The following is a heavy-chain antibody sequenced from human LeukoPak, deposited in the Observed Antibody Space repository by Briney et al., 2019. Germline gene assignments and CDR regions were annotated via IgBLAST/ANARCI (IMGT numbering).Heavy chain of an antibody. D-gene: IGHD2-21*01. Sequence: GASVKVSCKASGGTFSSYAISWVRQAPGQGLEWMGRIIPILGIANYAQKFQGRVTITADKSTSTAYMELSSLRSEDTAVYYCARESMAYCGGDCYRDFDYWGQEPWSPSPQ. J-gene: IGHJ4*01. CDR1: GGTFSSYA. V-gene: IGHV1-69*04. CDR3: ARESMAYCGGDCYRDFDY. CDR2: IIPILGIA.